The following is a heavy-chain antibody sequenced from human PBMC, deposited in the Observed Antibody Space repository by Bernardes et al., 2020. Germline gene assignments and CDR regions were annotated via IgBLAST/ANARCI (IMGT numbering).Heavy chain of an antibody. D-gene: IGHD1-1*01. CDR2: IYHSGST. CDR3: ARAVEYNWNDVRFDP. Sequence: SETLSLTCAVSGGSISSSNWWSWVRQPPGKGLEWIGEIYHSGSTNYNPSLKSRVTISIDKSKNQFSLMLTSVTAADTAVYYCARAVEYNWNDVRFDPWGQGTLVTVSS. CDR1: GGSISSSNW. V-gene: IGHV4-4*02. J-gene: IGHJ5*02.